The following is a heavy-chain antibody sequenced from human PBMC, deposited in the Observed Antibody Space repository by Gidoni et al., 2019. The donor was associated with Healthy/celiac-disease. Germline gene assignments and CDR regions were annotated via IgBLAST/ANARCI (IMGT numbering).Heavy chain of an antibody. CDR3: AGDYTSAGWFDP. CDR2: IHPSGST. D-gene: IGHD2-2*02. Sequence: QVQLQESGPGLVKPSETLSLTCPVSGGSISSYYWRWIRQPAGKGLEWIGRIHPSGSTNYNPSLKSRVTMSVDTSKNQFSLKLSSVTAADTAVYYCAGDYTSAGWFDPWGQGTLVTVSS. CDR1: GGSISSYY. V-gene: IGHV4-4*07. J-gene: IGHJ5*02.